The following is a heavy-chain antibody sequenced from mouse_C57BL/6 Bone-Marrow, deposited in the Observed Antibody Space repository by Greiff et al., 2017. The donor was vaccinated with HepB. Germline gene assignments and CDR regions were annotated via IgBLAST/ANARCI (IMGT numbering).Heavy chain of an antibody. Sequence: QVQLQQSGPELVKPGASVKISCKASGYAFSSSWMNWVKQRPGKGLEWIGRIYPGDGDTNYNGKFKGKATLTADKSSSTAYMQLSSLTSEDSAVYFCARRSTTVVAPFDYWGQGTTLTVSS. CDR3: ARRSTTVVAPFDY. CDR1: GYAFSSSW. V-gene: IGHV1-82*01. D-gene: IGHD1-1*01. CDR2: IYPGDGDT. J-gene: IGHJ2*01.